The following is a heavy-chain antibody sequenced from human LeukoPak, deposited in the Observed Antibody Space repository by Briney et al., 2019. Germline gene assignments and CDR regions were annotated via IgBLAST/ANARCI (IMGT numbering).Heavy chain of an antibody. D-gene: IGHD3-16*02. CDR2: INPNSGGT. J-gene: IGHJ4*02. CDR1: GYTFTGYY. Sequence: ASVKVSCKASGYTFTGYYMHWVRQAPGQGLEWMGRINPNSGGTNYAQKFQGRVTMTRDTSISTVYMELSRLRSDDTAVYYCASLPNRYESLYARYYFDYWGQGTLVTVSS. CDR3: ASLPNRYESLYARYYFDY. V-gene: IGHV1-2*06.